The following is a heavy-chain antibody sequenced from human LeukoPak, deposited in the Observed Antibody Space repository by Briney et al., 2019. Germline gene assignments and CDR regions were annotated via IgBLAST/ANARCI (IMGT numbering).Heavy chain of an antibody. V-gene: IGHV1-18*01. CDR2: VSTLNGNI. CDR3: ARDGGDSYCSGGSCYSDY. CDR1: GYSFSNFG. D-gene: IGHD2-15*01. Sequence: ASVKVSCKTSGYSFSNFGLSWVRQAPGQGLEWMGWVSTLNGNIKYAENVEDRVTMTIETSTTTAYMELSRLRSDDTAVYYCARDGGDSYCSGGSCYSDYWGQGTLVTVSS. J-gene: IGHJ4*02.